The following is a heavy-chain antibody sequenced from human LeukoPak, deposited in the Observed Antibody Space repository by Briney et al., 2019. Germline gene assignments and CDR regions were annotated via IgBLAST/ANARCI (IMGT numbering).Heavy chain of an antibody. J-gene: IGHJ3*01. V-gene: IGHV4-39*07. CDR3: ARDSVAPGYYDAFD. CDR1: GGSMSSSSYY. D-gene: IGHD3-9*01. CDR2: IYYSGST. Sequence: SETLSLTCTVSGGSMSSSSYYWGWIRQPPGKGLEWIGSIYYSGSTYYNPSLKSRVTISVDTSKNQFSLKLSSVTAADTAVYYCARDSVAPGYYDAFDLGPRDNGHRLF.